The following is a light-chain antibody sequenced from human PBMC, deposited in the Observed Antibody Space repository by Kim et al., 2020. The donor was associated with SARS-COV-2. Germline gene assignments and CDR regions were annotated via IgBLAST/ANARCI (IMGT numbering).Light chain of an antibody. V-gene: IGKV1-5*01. CDR3: QQYNSYPHT. Sequence: ASVGDRVTITCRASQSISNWLAWYQQKPGKAPKLLIYDASSLGSGVPSRISGSGSGTEFTLAISSLQSDDCATYYCQQYNSYPHTFGGGTKVDIK. CDR1: QSISNW. CDR2: DAS. J-gene: IGKJ4*01.